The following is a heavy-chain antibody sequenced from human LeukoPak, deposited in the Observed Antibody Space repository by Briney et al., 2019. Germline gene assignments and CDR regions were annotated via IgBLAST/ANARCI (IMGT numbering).Heavy chain of an antibody. D-gene: IGHD6-19*01. CDR3: AKDSASGSGWSFDS. V-gene: IGHV3-30*04. CDR2: ISFDGNNK. CDR1: GFTFSSDA. Sequence: GGSLRLSCAASGFTFSSDAMHWVRQAPGKGLEWVAVISFDGNNKYYADSVKGRFTISRDNSNNTLYLQMNSLRAEDTALYYCAKDSASGSGWSFDSWGQGTLVTVSS. J-gene: IGHJ4*02.